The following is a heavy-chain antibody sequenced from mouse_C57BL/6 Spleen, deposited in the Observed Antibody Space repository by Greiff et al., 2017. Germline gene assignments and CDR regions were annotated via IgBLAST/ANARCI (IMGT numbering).Heavy chain of an antibody. D-gene: IGHD1-1*01. CDR3: ARRGGSSYAMDY. CDR2: INPYNGGT. Sequence: VQLQQSGPVLVKPGASVKMSCKASGYTFTDYYMNWVKQSHGKSLEWIGVINPYNGGTSYNQKFKGKATLTVDKSSSTAYMELNSLTSEDSAVYYGARRGGSSYAMDYWGQGTSVTVSS. V-gene: IGHV1-19*01. CDR1: GYTFTDYY. J-gene: IGHJ4*01.